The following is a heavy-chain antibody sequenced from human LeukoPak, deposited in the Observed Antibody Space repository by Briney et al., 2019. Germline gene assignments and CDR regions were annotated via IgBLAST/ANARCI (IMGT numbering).Heavy chain of an antibody. CDR1: GFIFSSYA. CDR2: ISSNGGST. Sequence: GGSLRLSCAASGFIFSSYAMHWVRQAPGKGLEYVSAISSNGGSTYYANSVKGRFTISRDNSKNTLYLQMGSLRAEDMAVYYCARAYSSGWYYFDYWGQGTLVTVSS. J-gene: IGHJ4*02. V-gene: IGHV3-64*01. CDR3: ARAYSSGWYYFDY. D-gene: IGHD6-19*01.